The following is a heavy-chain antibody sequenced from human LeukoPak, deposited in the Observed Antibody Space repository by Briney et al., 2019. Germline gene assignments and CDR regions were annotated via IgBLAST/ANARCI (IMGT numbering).Heavy chain of an antibody. J-gene: IGHJ5*02. Sequence: ASVKVSCKASGGTFSSYAISWVRQAPGQGLEWMGGIIPIFGTANYAQKFQGRVTMTTDTSTSTAYMGLRSLRSDDTAVYYCARDALLRIAARQRDYWFDPWGQGTLVTVSS. CDR3: ARDALLRIAARQRDYWFDP. CDR1: GGTFSSYA. V-gene: IGHV1-69*05. CDR2: IIPIFGTA. D-gene: IGHD6-6*01.